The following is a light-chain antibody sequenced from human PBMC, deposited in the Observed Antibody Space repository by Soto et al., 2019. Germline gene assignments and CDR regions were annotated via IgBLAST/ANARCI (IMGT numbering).Light chain of an antibody. V-gene: IGKV3-15*01. CDR2: GAS. CDR3: QQYKYWPRT. J-gene: IGKJ1*01. CDR1: QSVGTY. Sequence: EIVMTQSPATLSVSPGERATLSCRASQSVGTYLAWYQQKPGQAPRLLIYGASTRAAGISPRFSGGGSGTEFTLTISSLQSEDFAVDYCQQYKYWPRTFGQGTKVGIK.